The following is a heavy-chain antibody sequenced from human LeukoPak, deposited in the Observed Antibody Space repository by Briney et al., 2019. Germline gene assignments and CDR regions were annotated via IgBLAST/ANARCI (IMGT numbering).Heavy chain of an antibody. CDR2: IYYSGST. CDR1: GGSISSSSYY. CDR3: ARDRGWEVLDF. D-gene: IGHD1-26*01. J-gene: IGHJ4*02. Sequence: PSETLSLTCTVSGGSISSSSYYWGWIRQSPGKGLEWIGNIYYSGSTNYNPSLKSRVTISSDTSKNQFSLKLSSVTAADTAVYFCARDRGWEVLDFWGQGTLVTVSS. V-gene: IGHV4-61*05.